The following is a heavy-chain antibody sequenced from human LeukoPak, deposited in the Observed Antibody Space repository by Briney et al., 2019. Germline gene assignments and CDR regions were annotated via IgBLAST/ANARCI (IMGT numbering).Heavy chain of an antibody. D-gene: IGHD4-17*01. Sequence: GGSLRLSCAASGFTFSSHAMSWVRQAPGRGLEWLSDLSVSGAGTYYTDSVKGRFTISRDNSKNTLYLQMNSLRAEDTAVYYCAEHRATVMTPFDNWGQGTLVTVSS. J-gene: IGHJ4*02. V-gene: IGHV3-23*01. CDR1: GFTFSSHA. CDR2: LSVSGAGT. CDR3: AEHRATVMTPFDN.